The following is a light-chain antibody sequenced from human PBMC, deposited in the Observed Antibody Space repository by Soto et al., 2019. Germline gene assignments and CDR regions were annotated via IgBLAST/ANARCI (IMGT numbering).Light chain of an antibody. Sequence: ENVLTQSPGTLSLSPGERATLSCRASQSVRSTYLAWYQQKPGQTPRLLIYDISNRATGIPDRFSGSGSGTDFTLTISRLEPEDFAVYYCQQYSSYPLTFGGGTKVDTK. CDR2: DIS. J-gene: IGKJ4*01. CDR1: QSVRSTY. CDR3: QQYSSYPLT. V-gene: IGKV3-20*01.